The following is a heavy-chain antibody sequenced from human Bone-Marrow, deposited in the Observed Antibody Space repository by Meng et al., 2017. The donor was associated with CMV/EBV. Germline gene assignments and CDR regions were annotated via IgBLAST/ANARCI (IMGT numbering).Heavy chain of an antibody. CDR1: GFTFSSYS. CDR3: ARDDCSSTSCHDAFDI. CDR2: ISSSSSYI. Sequence: GESLKISCAASGFTFSSYSMNWVRQAPGKGLEWVSSISSSSSYIYYADSIKGRFTISRDNAKNSLYLQMNSLRVEDTAVYYCARDDCSSTSCHDAFDIWGQGTMVTVSS. D-gene: IGHD2-2*01. V-gene: IGHV3-21*06. J-gene: IGHJ3*02.